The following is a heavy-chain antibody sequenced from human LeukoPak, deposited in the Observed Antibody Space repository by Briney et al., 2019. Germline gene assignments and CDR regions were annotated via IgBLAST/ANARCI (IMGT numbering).Heavy chain of an antibody. CDR3: ARVQIAAAGTVTHDY. D-gene: IGHD6-13*01. CDR1: GFTFSSYA. J-gene: IGHJ4*02. Sequence: GGSLRLSCVVPGFTFSSYAMSWVRQAPGKGLEWVSGISGSGGSTYYADSVKGRFTISRDNTKNTLYLQMNSLRAADTAVYYCARVQIAAAGTVTHDYWGQGTLVTVSS. CDR2: ISGSGGST. V-gene: IGHV3-23*01.